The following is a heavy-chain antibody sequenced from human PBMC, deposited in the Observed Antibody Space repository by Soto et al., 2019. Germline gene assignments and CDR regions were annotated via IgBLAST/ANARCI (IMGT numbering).Heavy chain of an antibody. CDR2: IYYSGSP. CDR1: GGSITNHY. Sequence: SETLSLTCTVSGGSITNHYWSWIRQPPGKGLEWIGYIYYSGSPNYNPSLRSRVTISVDTSRNQFFLKLNSVTAADTAVYYCARAGSSWYGKSDYWGQGILVTVSS. CDR3: ARAGSSWYGKSDY. D-gene: IGHD6-13*01. V-gene: IGHV4-59*11. J-gene: IGHJ4*01.